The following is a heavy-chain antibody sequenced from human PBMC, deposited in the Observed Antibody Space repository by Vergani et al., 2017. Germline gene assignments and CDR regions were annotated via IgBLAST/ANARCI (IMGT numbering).Heavy chain of an antibody. V-gene: IGHV5-51*01. Sequence: EVQLVQSGAEVKKPGASLKISCQLSGYSFTNYWIGWVRQMPGKGLEWMGIIHPADSDTRYSPSFQGQVTISVDKSISTAYLQRSSLRASDSAMYYCAGLYGCDNSGGKYFDYWGQGTLVTVSS. J-gene: IGHJ4*02. CDR3: AGLYGCDNSGGKYFDY. CDR1: GYSFTNYW. CDR2: IHPADSDT. D-gene: IGHD6-19*01.